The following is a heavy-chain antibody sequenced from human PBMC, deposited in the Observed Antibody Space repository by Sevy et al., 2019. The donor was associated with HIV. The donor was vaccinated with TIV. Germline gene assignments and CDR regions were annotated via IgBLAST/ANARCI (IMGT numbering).Heavy chain of an antibody. J-gene: IGHJ4*02. V-gene: IGHV3-74*01. Sequence: GGSLRLSCAASGFTLSIYWMHWVRQVPGKGLVWVSHINSDGKIKRYADSVEGRFTTSRDNAEKTGYLQMNSLRADDTAVYYCVRGSTGTFGHWGQGTLVTVSS. D-gene: IGHD3-9*01. CDR1: GFTLSIYW. CDR3: VRGSTGTFGH. CDR2: INSDGKIK.